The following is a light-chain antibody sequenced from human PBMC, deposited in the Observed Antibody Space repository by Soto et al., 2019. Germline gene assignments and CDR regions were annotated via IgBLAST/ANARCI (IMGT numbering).Light chain of an antibody. V-gene: IGLV3-1*01. CDR3: QAWDSSTGV. J-gene: IGLJ1*01. Sequence: SYELTQPLSVSVSPGQTASITCSGDKLGDKYACWYQQKPGQSPVLVIYQDSKRPSAIPERFSGSNSGNTATLTISGTQAMDEADYYCQAWDSSTGVFGTGTKVTVL. CDR1: KLGDKY. CDR2: QDS.